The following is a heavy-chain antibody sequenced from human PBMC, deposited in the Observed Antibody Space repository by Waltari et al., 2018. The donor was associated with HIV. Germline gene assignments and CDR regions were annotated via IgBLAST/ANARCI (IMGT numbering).Heavy chain of an antibody. D-gene: IGHD1-26*01. Sequence: QVQLVESGGGVVQPGRSLRLSWAVSGVKIGCCGVTWVRQAPGKGLEWVALISHDGRNKYYMDSVKGRFTISRDSSKTTVYLQMNSLRPEDTAIYHCVIDAVIVGDIPLLAHWGQGTLVTVSS. CDR3: VIDAVIVGDIPLLAH. CDR1: GVKIGCCG. J-gene: IGHJ4*02. CDR2: ISHDGRNK. V-gene: IGHV3-30*10.